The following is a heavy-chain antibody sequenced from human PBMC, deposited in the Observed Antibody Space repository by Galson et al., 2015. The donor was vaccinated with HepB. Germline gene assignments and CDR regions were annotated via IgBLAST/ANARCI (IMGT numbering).Heavy chain of an antibody. V-gene: IGHV4-34*01. J-gene: IGHJ5*02. CDR1: GGSFSGYY. CDR3: ASGDCSNTTCSHGWFDP. CDR2: INHSGST. Sequence: SETLSLTCAVYGGSFSGYYWNWIRQPPGKGLEWIGEINHSGSTNYNPSLKSRVTISVDTSKNQFSLKLNSVTAADTAVYYCASGDCSNTTCSHGWFDPWGQGTLVTVSS. D-gene: IGHD2-2*01.